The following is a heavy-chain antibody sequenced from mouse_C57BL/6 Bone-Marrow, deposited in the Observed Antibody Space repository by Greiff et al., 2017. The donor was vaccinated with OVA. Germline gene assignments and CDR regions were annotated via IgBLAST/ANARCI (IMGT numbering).Heavy chain of an antibody. V-gene: IGHV1-50*01. Sequence: VQLQQPGAELVKPGASVKLSCKASGYTFTSYWMQWVKQRPGQGLEWIGEIDPSDSYTYYNQKFKGKATLTVDTSSITTYMQLSSLTSEDSAVYYFASRPRVVATGNFDYWGQGTTLTVSS. D-gene: IGHD1-1*01. CDR2: IDPSDSYT. J-gene: IGHJ2*01. CDR1: GYTFTSYW. CDR3: ASRPRVVATGNFDY.